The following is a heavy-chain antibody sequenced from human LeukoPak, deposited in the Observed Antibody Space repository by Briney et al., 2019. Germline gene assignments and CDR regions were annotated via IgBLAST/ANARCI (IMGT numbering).Heavy chain of an antibody. V-gene: IGHV3-64*01. CDR2: ISSNGGST. Sequence: GGSLGLSCAASGFTFSSYAMHWVRQAPGKGLEYVSAISSNGGSTYYANSVKGRFTISRDNSKNTLYLQMGSLRAEDMAVYYCARAGIAVAGTKSLYFDYWGQGTLVTVSS. D-gene: IGHD6-19*01. J-gene: IGHJ4*02. CDR1: GFTFSSYA. CDR3: ARAGIAVAGTKSLYFDY.